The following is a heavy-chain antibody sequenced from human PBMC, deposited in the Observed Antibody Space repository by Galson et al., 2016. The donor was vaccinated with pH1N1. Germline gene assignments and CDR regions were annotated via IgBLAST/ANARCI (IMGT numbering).Heavy chain of an antibody. CDR3: AKFCSTCPFDY. CDR2: ISGSGAST. J-gene: IGHJ4*02. Sequence: VRQAPGKGLQWVSTISGSGASTYYAASVEGRFTISRDNSKSTLFLQLDRLRAEDTAVYYCAKFCSTCPFDYWGQGVLVVVSA. V-gene: IGHV3-23*01. D-gene: IGHD3-10*02.